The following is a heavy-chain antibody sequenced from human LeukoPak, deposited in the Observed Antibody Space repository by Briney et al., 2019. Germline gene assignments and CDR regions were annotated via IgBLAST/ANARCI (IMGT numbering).Heavy chain of an antibody. CDR1: GYTFTHYG. Sequence: ASVKVSCKASGYTFTHYGITWVRQAPGQGLAWMGWINTYNGDTKCAQKLQGRVTMTTDTSTSTAFMELRSLRSDDSAVYYCTRGIRSPLFDYWGLGTLVTVSP. J-gene: IGHJ4*02. V-gene: IGHV1-18*01. CDR3: TRGIRSPLFDY. D-gene: IGHD3-16*01. CDR2: INTYNGDT.